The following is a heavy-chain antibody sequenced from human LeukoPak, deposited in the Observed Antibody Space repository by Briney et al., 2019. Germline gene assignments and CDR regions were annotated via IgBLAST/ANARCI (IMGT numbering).Heavy chain of an antibody. CDR2: INHSGST. D-gene: IGHD3-22*01. V-gene: IGHV4-34*01. Sequence: SETLSLTCAVYGGSFSGYYWSWIRQPPGKGLEWIGEINHSGSTNYNPSLKSRVTISVDTSKNQFSLKLSSVTAADTALYYCARGRLVVITTWGQGTLVTVSS. CDR3: ARGRLVVITT. J-gene: IGHJ5*02. CDR1: GGSFSGYY.